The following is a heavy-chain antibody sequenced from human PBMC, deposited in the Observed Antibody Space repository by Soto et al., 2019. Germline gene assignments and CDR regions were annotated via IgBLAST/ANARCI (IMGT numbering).Heavy chain of an antibody. J-gene: IGHJ4*02. CDR1: GYTFSDYG. CDR2: INTYNVNT. D-gene: IGHD2-2*01. Sequence: QVHLVQSEGEVKKPGASVRVSCKTSGYTFSDYGVSWVRRAPRQGLEWMGWINTYNVNTKYEQKFQGRVTLSMDTSTRTVFLELTSLTFDDAAVYYCARGFIPENYWGQGTRVTVSS. V-gene: IGHV1-18*01. CDR3: ARGFIPENY.